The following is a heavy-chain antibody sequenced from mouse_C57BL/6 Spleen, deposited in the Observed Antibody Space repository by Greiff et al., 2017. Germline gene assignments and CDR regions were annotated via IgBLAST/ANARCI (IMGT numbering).Heavy chain of an antibody. CDR3: ARDHGGFAY. Sequence: EVQLVESGGGLVKPGGSLKLSCAASGFTFSDYEMHWVRQAPEKGLEWVAYISSGSRTIYYADTVKGRFTISRDNAKNTLCLQMTSLRSEDTAMYYCARDHGGFAYWGQGTLVTVSA. V-gene: IGHV5-17*01. J-gene: IGHJ3*01. CDR1: GFTFSDYE. CDR2: ISSGSRTI.